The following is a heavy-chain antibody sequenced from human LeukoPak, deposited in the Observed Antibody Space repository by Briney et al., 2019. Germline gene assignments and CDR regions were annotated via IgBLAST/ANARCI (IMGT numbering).Heavy chain of an antibody. CDR3: ARGYGDYESIGAFDY. J-gene: IGHJ4*02. D-gene: IGHD4-17*01. CDR2: IGAYNGNT. V-gene: IGHV1-18*04. Sequence: ASVKVSCKASGYTFTGYYMHWVRQAPGQGLEWMGWIGAYNGNTNYAQKLQGRVTMTTDTSTSTAYMELRSLRSDDTAVYYCARGYGDYESIGAFDYWGQGTLVTVSS. CDR1: GYTFTGYY.